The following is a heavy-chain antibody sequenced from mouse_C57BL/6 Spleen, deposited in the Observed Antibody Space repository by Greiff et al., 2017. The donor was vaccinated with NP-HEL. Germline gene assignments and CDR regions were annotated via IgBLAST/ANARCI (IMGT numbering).Heavy chain of an antibody. CDR3: AHTTVVARWYFDV. CDR1: GYAFSSSW. Sequence: QVQLQQSGPELVKPGASVKISCKASGYAFSSSWMNWVKQRPGKGLEWIGRIYPGDGDTNYNGKFKGKATLTADKSSSTAYMQLSSLTSEDSAVYFCAHTTVVARWYFDVWGTGTTVTVSS. D-gene: IGHD1-1*01. V-gene: IGHV1-82*01. CDR2: IYPGDGDT. J-gene: IGHJ1*03.